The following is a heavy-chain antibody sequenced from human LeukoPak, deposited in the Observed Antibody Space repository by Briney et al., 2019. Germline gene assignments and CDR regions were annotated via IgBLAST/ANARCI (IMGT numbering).Heavy chain of an antibody. V-gene: IGHV3-48*03. CDR1: GFTFSSYE. D-gene: IGHD4-17*01. J-gene: IGHJ4*02. CDR2: ISSSGSTI. Sequence: GGSLRLSCAASGFTFSSYEMNWVRQAPGKGLEWVSYISSSGSTIYYADSAKGRFTISRDNAKNSLYLQMNSLRAEDTAVYYCARERGGDGDPQFVFDYWGQGTLVTVSS. CDR3: ARERGGDGDPQFVFDY.